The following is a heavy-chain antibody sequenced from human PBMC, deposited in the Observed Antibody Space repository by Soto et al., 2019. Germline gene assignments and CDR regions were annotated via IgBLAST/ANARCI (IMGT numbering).Heavy chain of an antibody. Sequence: SETLSLTCAVYGGSFSGYYWSWIRQPPGKGLEWIGEINHSGSTNYNPSLKSRVTISVDTSKNQFSLKLSSVTAADTAVYYCAREQGDPYCSGGSCYSSSYYYYYYMDVWGKGTTVTVSS. D-gene: IGHD2-15*01. CDR3: AREQGDPYCSGGSCYSSSYYYYYYMDV. CDR1: GGSFSGYY. J-gene: IGHJ6*03. V-gene: IGHV4-34*01. CDR2: INHSGST.